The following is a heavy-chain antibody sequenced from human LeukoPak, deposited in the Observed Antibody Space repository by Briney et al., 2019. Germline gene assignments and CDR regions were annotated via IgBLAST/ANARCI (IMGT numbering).Heavy chain of an antibody. J-gene: IGHJ6*02. V-gene: IGHV3-7*01. D-gene: IGHD3-16*01. CDR3: ATYTHWVAGDV. CDR1: GFTFSDSW. Sequence: GGSLRLSCAASGFTFSDSWMSWVRQAPGKGLEWVANMNQDGSAKGYVDSVKGRFTISRDNARNSLYLQMSSLRPEDTAVYYCATYTHWVAGDVWGQGTTITVSS. CDR2: MNQDGSAK.